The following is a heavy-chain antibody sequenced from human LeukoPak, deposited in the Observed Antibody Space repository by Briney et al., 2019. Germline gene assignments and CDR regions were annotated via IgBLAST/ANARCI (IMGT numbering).Heavy chain of an antibody. V-gene: IGHV1-2*02. J-gene: IGHJ4*02. D-gene: IGHD6-13*01. CDR3: ARQQLTYFDY. CDR1: GYTFTAYY. Sequence: ASVKVSCKASGYTFTAYYIHWVRQAPGQGLEWMGWISPNNGGAKYAQKFQDRVTRTRDTSISTAYLELNRLKSDDTAVYFCARQQLTYFDYWGQGTLVTVS. CDR2: ISPNNGGA.